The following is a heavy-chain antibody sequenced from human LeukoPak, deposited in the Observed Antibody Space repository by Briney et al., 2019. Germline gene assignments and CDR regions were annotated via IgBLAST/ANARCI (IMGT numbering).Heavy chain of an antibody. Sequence: GGSLRLSCAASGFTFSSYSMNWVRQAPGKGLEWVSSISSSSSYIYYADSVKGRFTISRDNAKNSLYLQMNSLRAEDTAVYYCARDQGATYYYYGMDVWGQGTTVTVSS. D-gene: IGHD1-26*01. V-gene: IGHV3-21*01. CDR1: GFTFSSYS. CDR2: ISSSSSYI. CDR3: ARDQGATYYYYGMDV. J-gene: IGHJ6*02.